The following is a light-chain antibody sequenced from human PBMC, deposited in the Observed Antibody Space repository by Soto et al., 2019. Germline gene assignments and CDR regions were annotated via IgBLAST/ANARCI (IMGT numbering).Light chain of an antibody. CDR1: QLVSNNF. Sequence: ESGLPKSVGTVSLSPVAIDPIYCRSSQLVSNNFLAWSQHRPGQAPRLLIYGPSTRATGIPDRFSGSGSGTDFTLTIRRLEPEDFAVYYCQQHDSSPSWTCGKGNTGAI. J-gene: IGKJ1*01. V-gene: IGKV3-20*01. CDR2: GPS. CDR3: QQHDSSPSWT.